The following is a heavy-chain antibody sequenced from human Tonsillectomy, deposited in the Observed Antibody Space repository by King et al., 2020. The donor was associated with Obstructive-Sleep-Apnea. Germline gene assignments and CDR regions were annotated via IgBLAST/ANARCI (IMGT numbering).Heavy chain of an antibody. Sequence: QLVQSGGGVVQPGRSLRLSCAASGFTFSNYAIHWVRQAPGKGLEWVAVISYDGSKKYYADSVKGRFTISRDNSKNSLYLQVNSLRSEDTAVYYCARDVGPVATSGYFDYWGQGTLVTVSS. V-gene: IGHV3-30*04. CDR2: ISYDGSKK. CDR1: GFTFSNYA. CDR3: ARDVGPVATSGYFDY. D-gene: IGHD5-12*01. J-gene: IGHJ4*02.